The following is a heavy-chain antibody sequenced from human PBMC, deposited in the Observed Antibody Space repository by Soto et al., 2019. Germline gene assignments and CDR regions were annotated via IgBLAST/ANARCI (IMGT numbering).Heavy chain of an antibody. CDR3: ASPVLPAAAAQYYYYYYMDV. J-gene: IGHJ6*03. D-gene: IGHD2-2*01. CDR1: GYTFTGYY. CDR2: IIPILGIA. V-gene: IGHV1-69*02. Sequence: SVKVSCKASGYTFTGYYMHWVRQAPGQGLEWMGRIIPILGIANYAQKFQGRVTITADKSTSTAYMELSSLRSEDTAVYYCASPVLPAAAAQYYYYYYMDVWGKGTTVTVSS.